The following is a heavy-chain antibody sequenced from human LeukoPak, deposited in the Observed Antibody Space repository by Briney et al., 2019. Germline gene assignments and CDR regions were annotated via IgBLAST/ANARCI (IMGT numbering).Heavy chain of an antibody. J-gene: IGHJ4*02. CDR2: ISGSGGST. CDR3: AKSRVYNWHDGVDY. CDR1: GFTFSSYG. Sequence: GGSLRLSCAASGFTFSSYGMSWVRQAPGKGLEWVSAISGSGGSTYYADSVKGRFTMSRDNSKNTLFLQMNSLRAEDTAVYYCAKSRVYNWHDGVDYWGQGTLVTVSS. V-gene: IGHV3-23*01. D-gene: IGHD1-20*01.